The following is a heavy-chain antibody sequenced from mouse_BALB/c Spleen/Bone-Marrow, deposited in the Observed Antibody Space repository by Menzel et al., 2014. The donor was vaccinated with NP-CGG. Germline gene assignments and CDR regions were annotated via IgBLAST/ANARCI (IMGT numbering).Heavy chain of an antibody. CDR3: ARWLLRYYAMDD. D-gene: IGHD2-3*01. Sequence: QVQLQQSGAELVKPGASVKLSCKASGYTFTSYWMHWVKQRPGQGLEWIGEIDPSDSYTNYNQKFKGKATLTVDKSSSTAYMQLSSPTSEDSAVYFCARWLLRYYAMDDWGQGTSVTVSS. CDR2: IDPSDSYT. V-gene: IGHV1-69*02. J-gene: IGHJ4*01. CDR1: GYTFTSYW.